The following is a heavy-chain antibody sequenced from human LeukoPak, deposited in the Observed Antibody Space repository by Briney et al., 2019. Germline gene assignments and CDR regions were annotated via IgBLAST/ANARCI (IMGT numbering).Heavy chain of an antibody. Sequence: GGSLRLFCAASGFTVSSNYMSWVRQAPGKGLEWVSVIYSGGSTYYADSVKGRFTISRDNSKNTLYLQMNSLRAEDTAVYYCARVSRGPHPYYYDSSGYMDYWGQGTLVTVSS. CDR3: ARVSRGPHPYYYDSSGYMDY. CDR1: GFTVSSNY. V-gene: IGHV3-53*01. J-gene: IGHJ4*02. CDR2: IYSGGST. D-gene: IGHD3-22*01.